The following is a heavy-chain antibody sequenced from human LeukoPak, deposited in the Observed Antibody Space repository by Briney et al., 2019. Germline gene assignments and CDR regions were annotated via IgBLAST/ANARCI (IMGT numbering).Heavy chain of an antibody. D-gene: IGHD3-22*01. Sequence: GGSLRLSCAASGFTFSSYSMNWVRQAPGKGLEWVSSISSSSSYIYYADSVKGRFTISRDNAKNSLYLQMNSLRAEDTAVYYCGRDESSGYSYGYWGQGTLVTVSS. CDR2: ISSSSSYI. CDR1: GFTFSSYS. J-gene: IGHJ4*02. V-gene: IGHV3-21*01. CDR3: GRDESSGYSYGY.